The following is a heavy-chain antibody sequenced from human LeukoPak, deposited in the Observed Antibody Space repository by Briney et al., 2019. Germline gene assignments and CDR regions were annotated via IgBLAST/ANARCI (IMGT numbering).Heavy chain of an antibody. V-gene: IGHV4-39*07. CDR3: ARGDGEDSSSSEFKYYFDY. D-gene: IGHD6-6*01. CDR2: INHSGST. Sequence: SETLSLTCAVSGASISGSGYYWGWIRQPPGKGLEWIGEINHSGSTNYNPSLKSRVTISVDTSKNQFSLKLSSVTAADTAVYYCARGDGEDSSSSEFKYYFDYWGQGTLVTVSS. CDR1: GASISGSGYY. J-gene: IGHJ4*02.